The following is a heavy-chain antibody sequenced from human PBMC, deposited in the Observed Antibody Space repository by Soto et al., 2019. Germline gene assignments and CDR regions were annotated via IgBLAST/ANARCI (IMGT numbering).Heavy chain of an antibody. J-gene: IGHJ3*01. V-gene: IGHV3-23*01. CDR2: ISSSGDTT. CDR3: AHPRGYGVCDAVDV. D-gene: IGHD4-17*01. Sequence: PGESRSLACATDAFTFTTYFMDWVRQAQGGGMEWVSAISSSGDTTLYAESVRGWLTASRGNSSNTLYMKMRSLRPEDTAVYYCAHPRGYGVCDAVDVWGQGTRVTVSS. CDR1: AFTFTTYF.